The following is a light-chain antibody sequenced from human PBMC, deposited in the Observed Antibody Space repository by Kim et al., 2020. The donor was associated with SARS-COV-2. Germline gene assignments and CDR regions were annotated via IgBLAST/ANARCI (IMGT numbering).Light chain of an antibody. CDR2: AAS. V-gene: IGKV3-20*01. J-gene: IGKJ1*01. CDR3: QQYGGSPKT. Sequence: EIVLTQSPGTLSLSPGERATLSCRASQSVSSSYLAWYQQKSGQAPRLLIYAASSRATDIPDRFSGSGSGTDFTLTISRLEPEDFAVYYCQQYGGSPKTFGQGTKVDIK. CDR1: QSVSSSY.